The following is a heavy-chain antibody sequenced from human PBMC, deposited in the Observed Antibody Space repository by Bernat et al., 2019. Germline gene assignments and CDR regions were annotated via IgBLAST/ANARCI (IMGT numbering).Heavy chain of an antibody. CDR1: GFTFSSYS. J-gene: IGHJ5*02. CDR3: AKDFSTLIVADWFDP. Sequence: EVQLVESGGGLVKPGGSLRLSCAASGFTFSSYSMNWVRQAPGKGLEWVSSISSSSSYIYYADSVKGRFTISRDNAKNSLWLQMNSLRVEDTALYYCAKDFSTLIVADWFDPWGQGTLVTVSS. D-gene: IGHD2-15*01. CDR2: ISSSSSYI. V-gene: IGHV3-21*04.